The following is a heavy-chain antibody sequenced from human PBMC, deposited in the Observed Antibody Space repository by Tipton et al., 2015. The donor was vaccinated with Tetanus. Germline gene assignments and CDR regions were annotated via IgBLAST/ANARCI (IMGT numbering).Heavy chain of an antibody. CDR2: IYSSGST. D-gene: IGHD1-26*01. Sequence: TLSLTCTVSGGSISGGRYYWSWIRQRPGKGLEWIGDIYSSGSTYSDPSLKGRVPISVDTSKNQFSLRLNSVTAADTAVYYCARDQARGARGWNYFDCWGLGTLVTVSS. J-gene: IGHJ4*02. CDR3: ARDQARGARGWNYFDC. CDR1: GGSISGGRYY. V-gene: IGHV4-31*03.